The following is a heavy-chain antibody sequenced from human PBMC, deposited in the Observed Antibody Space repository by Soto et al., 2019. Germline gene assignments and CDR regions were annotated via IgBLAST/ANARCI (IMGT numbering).Heavy chain of an antibody. V-gene: IGHV3-33*03. D-gene: IGHD6-13*01. J-gene: IGHJ4*02. CDR1: GFTFGSHA. Sequence: QVQLVESGGGVVQPGTSLRVSCAASGFTFGSHAMHWVRQAPGKGLEWVAVTWYDGTNTHYAESVEGRFAISRDNSKNTLFLQLNSLRVDDTAVYYCARGPLAASAPGVARYFDHWGQGTLVTVSS. CDR2: TWYDGTNT. CDR3: ARGPLAASAPGVARYFDH.